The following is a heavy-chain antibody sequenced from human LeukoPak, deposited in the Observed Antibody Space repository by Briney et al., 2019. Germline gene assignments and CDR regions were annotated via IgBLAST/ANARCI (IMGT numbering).Heavy chain of an antibody. CDR2: IKQDGSEK. CDR1: GFTFSSSW. J-gene: IGHJ4*02. D-gene: IGHD4-17*01. V-gene: IGHV3-7*01. Sequence: GGSLRLSCAASGFTFSSSWMSWVRQAPGKGLEWVANIKQDGSEKYYVDSMKGRFTISRDNAKNSLYLQMNSLRAEDTAVYYCARGDYGDFHDYWGQGTLVTVSS. CDR3: ARGDYGDFHDY.